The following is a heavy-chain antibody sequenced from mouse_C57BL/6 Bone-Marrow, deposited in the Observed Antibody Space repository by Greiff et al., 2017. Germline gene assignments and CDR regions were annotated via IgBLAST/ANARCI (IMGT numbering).Heavy chain of an antibody. D-gene: IGHD2-12*01. Sequence: EVHLVESGGGLVKPGGSLKLSCAASGFTFSSYAMSWVRQTPEKRLEWVATISDGGSYTYYPDNVKGRFTISRDNAKNSLYLQISHLKSEDTAMYYCARGDSYYVAWFAYWGQGTLVTVSA. V-gene: IGHV5-4*01. J-gene: IGHJ3*01. CDR1: GFTFSSYA. CDR3: ARGDSYYVAWFAY. CDR2: ISDGGSYT.